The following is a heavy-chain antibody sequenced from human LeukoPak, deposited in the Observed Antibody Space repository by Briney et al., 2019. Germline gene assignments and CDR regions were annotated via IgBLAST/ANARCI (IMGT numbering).Heavy chain of an antibody. Sequence: GGSLRLSCSASEFSFSRYAMHWVRQGPGKGLEHASTISSNGASTYYADSAKGRFTISRDNSKNTLYLQLSSLSAEDTAVYYCVKGGYYDSSGFPEYFQDWGQGTLVSASS. CDR3: VKGGYYDSSGFPEYFQD. V-gene: IGHV3-64D*09. CDR2: ISSNGAST. D-gene: IGHD3-22*01. CDR1: EFSFSRYA. J-gene: IGHJ1*01.